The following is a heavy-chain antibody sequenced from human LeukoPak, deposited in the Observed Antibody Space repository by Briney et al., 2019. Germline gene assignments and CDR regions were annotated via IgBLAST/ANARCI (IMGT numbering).Heavy chain of an antibody. J-gene: IGHJ4*02. Sequence: PGGSLRHSCAASGFTFSSYSMNWVRQAPGKGLEWVSSISSSSSYIYYADSVKGRFTISRDNAKNSLYLQMNSLRAEDTAVYYCARDIVATIGGDYWGQGTLVTVSS. CDR2: ISSSSSYI. V-gene: IGHV3-21*01. CDR3: ARDIVATIGGDY. CDR1: GFTFSSYS. D-gene: IGHD5-12*01.